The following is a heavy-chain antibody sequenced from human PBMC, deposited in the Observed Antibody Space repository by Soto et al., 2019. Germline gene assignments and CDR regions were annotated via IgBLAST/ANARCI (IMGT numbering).Heavy chain of an antibody. D-gene: IGHD6-6*01. V-gene: IGHV3-30*18. CDR2: ISYDGSNK. CDR3: AKEVTKKCSSRPYFDY. CDR1: GFTFSSYV. J-gene: IGHJ4*02. Sequence: PGGSLRLSCAASGFTFSSYVMHWVRQSPGKGLEWVAVISYDGSNKYYADSVKGRFTISRDNSKNTLYLQMNSLRAEDTAVYYCAKEVTKKCSSRPYFDYWGQGTLVTVSS.